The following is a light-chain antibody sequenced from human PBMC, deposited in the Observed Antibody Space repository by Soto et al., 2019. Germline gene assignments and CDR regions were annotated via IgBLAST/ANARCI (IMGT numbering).Light chain of an antibody. J-gene: IGLJ2*01. CDR2: DNN. V-gene: IGLV1-51*01. CDR3: GTWESYLSVAV. Sequence: QSVLTQPPSVSAAPGQTVTISCSGSGSNIGSNSVSWYQHVPGTAPKLLLYDNNKRPSGIPDRFFGSKSGTSATLGITGLPTADEADYYCGTWESYLSVAVFGGGTKLTVL. CDR1: GSNIGSNS.